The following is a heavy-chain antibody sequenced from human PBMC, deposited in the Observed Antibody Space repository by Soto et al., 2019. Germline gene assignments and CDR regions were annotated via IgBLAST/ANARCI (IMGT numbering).Heavy chain of an antibody. CDR3: ARQDAFDV. CDR2: INVGNGNT. J-gene: IGHJ3*01. CDR1: GYTLSSYG. V-gene: IGHV1-3*01. Sequence: ASVKVSCNASGYTLSSYGMHWVRQAPGQRLQWMGWINVGNGNTAYSQKFQGRVTITRDTTASTAYMELSSLTSEDTAVYYCARQDAFDVWGQGTMVTVSS.